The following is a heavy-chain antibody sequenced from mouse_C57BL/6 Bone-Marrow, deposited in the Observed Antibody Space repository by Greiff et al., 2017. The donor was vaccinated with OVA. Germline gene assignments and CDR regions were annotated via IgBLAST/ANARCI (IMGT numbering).Heavy chain of an antibody. Sequence: EVQLQQSGAELVRPGASVKLSCTASGFNIKDDYMHWVKQRPEQGLEWIGWIDPENGDTEYASKFQGKATITADTSSNTAYLQLSSLTSEDTAVYYGTTMVTTGGNYFDYWGQGTTLTVSS. CDR1: GFNIKDDY. V-gene: IGHV14-4*01. CDR2: IDPENGDT. J-gene: IGHJ2*01. D-gene: IGHD2-2*01. CDR3: TTMVTTGGNYFDY.